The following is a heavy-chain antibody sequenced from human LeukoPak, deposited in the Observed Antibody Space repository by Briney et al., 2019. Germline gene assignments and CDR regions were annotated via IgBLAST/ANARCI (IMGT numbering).Heavy chain of an antibody. V-gene: IGHV3-23*01. CDR3: AKDLSMIVVVNLDY. CDR1: GFTFSSYA. J-gene: IGHJ4*02. D-gene: IGHD3-22*01. Sequence: PGESLRLSCAASGFTFSSYAMSWVRQAPGKGLEWVSAISGSGGSTYYADSVKGRFTISRDNSKNTLYLQMNSLRAEDTAVYYCAKDLSMIVVVNLDYWGQGTLVTVSS. CDR2: ISGSGGST.